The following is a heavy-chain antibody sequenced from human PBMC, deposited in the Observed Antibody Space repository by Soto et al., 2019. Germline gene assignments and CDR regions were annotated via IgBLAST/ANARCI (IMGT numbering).Heavy chain of an antibody. Sequence: GGSLRLSCAASGFTFSSYAMHWVRQAPGKGLEWVAVISYDGSNKYYADSVKGRFTISRDNSKNTLYLQMNSLRAEDTAVYYCARASQWLLDYWGQGTLVTVSS. CDR2: ISYDGSNK. D-gene: IGHD6-19*01. CDR1: GFTFSSYA. J-gene: IGHJ4*02. CDR3: ARASQWLLDY. V-gene: IGHV3-30-3*01.